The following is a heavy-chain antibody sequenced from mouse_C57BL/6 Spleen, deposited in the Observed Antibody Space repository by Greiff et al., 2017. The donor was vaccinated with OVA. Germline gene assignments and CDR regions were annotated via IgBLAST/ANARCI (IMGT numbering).Heavy chain of an antibody. CDR3: ARHCYGSSDVDWFAC. CDR2: IYPGDGDT. D-gene: IGHD1-1*01. Sequence: VQVVESGAELVKPGASVKISCKASGYAFTSYWMNWVKQRPGKGLEWIGQIYPGDGDTNYNGKFKGKATLTADKSSSTAYMQLSSLTSEDSAVYVCARHCYGSSDVDWFACWGKGTLVTVAA. CDR1: GYAFTSYW. J-gene: IGHJ3*01. V-gene: IGHV1-80*01.